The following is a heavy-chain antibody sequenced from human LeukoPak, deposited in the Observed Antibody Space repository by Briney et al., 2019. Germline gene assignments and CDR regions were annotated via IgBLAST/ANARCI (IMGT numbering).Heavy chain of an antibody. D-gene: IGHD2-15*01. CDR1: GFTFDEYA. J-gene: IGHJ4*02. V-gene: IGHV3-9*01. CDR2: ISWNSGSI. Sequence: PGRSLRLSCAASGFTFDEYAMHWVRQAPGKGLEWVSGISWNSGSIGYADSVKGRFTISRDNAKNSLYLQMNSLRAEDTALYYCAKDIGYLKYCSGGSCWPYWGQGTLVTVSS. CDR3: AKDIGYLKYCSGGSCWPY.